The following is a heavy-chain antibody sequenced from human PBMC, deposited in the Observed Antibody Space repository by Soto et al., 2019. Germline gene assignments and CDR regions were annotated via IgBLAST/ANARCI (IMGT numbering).Heavy chain of an antibody. D-gene: IGHD3-3*01. J-gene: IGHJ6*02. Sequence: AAVKVSCKASGYTFTGYYMHWVRQAPGQGLEWMGWINPNSGGTNYAQKFQGRVTMTRDTSISTAYMELSRLRSDDTAVYYCAREKGITIFGVVPSMDVWGQGTTVTVSS. CDR1: GYTFTGYY. CDR2: INPNSGGT. V-gene: IGHV1-2*02. CDR3: AREKGITIFGVVPSMDV.